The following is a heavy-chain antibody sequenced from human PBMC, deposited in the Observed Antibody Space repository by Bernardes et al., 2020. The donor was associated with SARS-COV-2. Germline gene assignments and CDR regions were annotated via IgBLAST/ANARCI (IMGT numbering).Heavy chain of an antibody. V-gene: IGHV4-39*01. Sequence: SETLSLTCTVSGGSVSGDSYYWVWLRQPPGKGLEWIGNIYYSGSTYYNPSLKSRVTISADTSKNQFFLNVSSVTAADTAVYYCARLEWVLPDNWIDPWGQGTLVTVSS. J-gene: IGHJ5*02. CDR1: GGSVSGDSYY. CDR2: IYYSGST. CDR3: ARLEWVLPDNWIDP. D-gene: IGHD1-26*01.